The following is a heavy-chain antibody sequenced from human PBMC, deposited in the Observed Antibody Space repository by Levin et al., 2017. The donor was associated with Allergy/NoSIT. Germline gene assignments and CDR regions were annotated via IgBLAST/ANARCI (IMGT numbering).Heavy chain of an antibody. Sequence: GGSLRLSCAASGFTFDDYAMHWVRQAPGKGLEWVSGISWNSGSIGYADSVKGRFTISRDNAKNSLYLQMNRLRAEDTALYYCAKDISYYDFWSGSTAFDNWGQGTLVTVSS. CDR2: ISWNSGSI. J-gene: IGHJ4*02. CDR3: AKDISYYDFWSGSTAFDN. CDR1: GFTFDDYA. V-gene: IGHV3-9*01. D-gene: IGHD3-3*01.